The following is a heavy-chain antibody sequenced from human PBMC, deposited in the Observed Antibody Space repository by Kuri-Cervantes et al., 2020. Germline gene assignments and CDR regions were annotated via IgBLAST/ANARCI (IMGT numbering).Heavy chain of an antibody. CDR3: AKDPTFSGWYFDY. Sequence: GGSLRLSCAASGFTFSDYYMSWIRQAPGKGLEWVSYISSRGSTIYYADSVKGRFTISRDNAKNSLYLQMNSLRAEDTAMYYCAKDPTFSGWYFDYWGQGTLVTVSS. J-gene: IGHJ4*02. V-gene: IGHV3-11*01. D-gene: IGHD6-19*01. CDR2: ISSRGSTI. CDR1: GFTFSDYY.